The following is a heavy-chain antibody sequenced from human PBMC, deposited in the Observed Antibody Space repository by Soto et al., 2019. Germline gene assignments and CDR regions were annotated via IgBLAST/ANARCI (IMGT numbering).Heavy chain of an antibody. D-gene: IGHD2-21*01. V-gene: IGHV4-31*03. CDR1: GDSIASGPYY. J-gene: IGHJ6*02. CDR3: ARDRVRRDNKPYGMDV. Sequence: QVQLQESGPGLVKPSQTLSLTCTVSGDSIASGPYYWTWIRQHPGTGLEWIGNIFYTGSTYYNPALQSRVSISVDTSKNQFSLRLTSVTAADTAIYYCARDRVRRDNKPYGMDVWGQGTTVTFSS. CDR2: IFYTGST.